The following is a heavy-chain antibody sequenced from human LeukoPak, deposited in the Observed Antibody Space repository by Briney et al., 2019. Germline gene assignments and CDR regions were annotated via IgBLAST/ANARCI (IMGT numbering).Heavy chain of an antibody. D-gene: IGHD6-13*01. V-gene: IGHV3-7*01. Sequence: GGSLRLSCAASGFTFSSYWMSWVRQAPGKGLEWVANIKQDGSEKYYVDSVRGRFTISRDNAKNSLYRQMNSPRAEDTAVYYCARGPYSSSWFWGQGTLVTVSS. CDR2: IKQDGSEK. CDR1: GFTFSSYW. J-gene: IGHJ4*02. CDR3: ARGPYSSSWF.